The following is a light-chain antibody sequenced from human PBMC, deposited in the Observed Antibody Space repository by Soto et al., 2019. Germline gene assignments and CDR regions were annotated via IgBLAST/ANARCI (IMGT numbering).Light chain of an antibody. V-gene: IGLV2-11*01. Sequence: QSALTQPRSVSGSPGQSVTISCTGTSSDVGGYNFVSWCQQHPGKAPKLMIYDVSKRPSGVPDRFSGSKSGNTASLTISGLQAEDEADYYCCSYAGSYTWVFGPGTKVTVL. J-gene: IGLJ1*01. CDR3: CSYAGSYTWV. CDR1: SSDVGGYNF. CDR2: DVS.